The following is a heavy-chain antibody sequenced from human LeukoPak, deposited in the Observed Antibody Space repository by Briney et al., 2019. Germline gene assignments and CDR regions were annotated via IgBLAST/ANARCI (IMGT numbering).Heavy chain of an antibody. CDR2: FKTKYNQV. CDR3: AKELTWSPRPNDAFDI. J-gene: IGHJ3*02. CDR1: GFTFSDYA. Sequence: PGGSLRLSCVASGFTFSDYAMNWVRQAPGKGLEWVSTFKTKYNQVYYADSVKGRFTISRDNSKNTLYLQMNSLRAGDTAVYHCAKELTWSPRPNDAFDIWGQGTMVTVSS. V-gene: IGHV3-23*05. D-gene: IGHD3-16*01.